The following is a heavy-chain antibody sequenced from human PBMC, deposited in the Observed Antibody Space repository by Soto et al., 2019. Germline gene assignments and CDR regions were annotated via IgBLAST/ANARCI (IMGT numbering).Heavy chain of an antibody. CDR3: AGGSGSYYYGMDD. Sequence: QVQLQESGPGLVKPSGTLSLTCVVSGGSISSSNWWSWVRQPPGKGLEWIGEIYHSGSTNYNPSLKSRVTISVDKSKNNFSLKLSSVMAADAAVYYCAGGSGSYYYGMDDWGQGTPVTVSS. D-gene: IGHD1-26*01. CDR2: IYHSGST. V-gene: IGHV4-4*02. CDR1: GGSISSSNW. J-gene: IGHJ6*02.